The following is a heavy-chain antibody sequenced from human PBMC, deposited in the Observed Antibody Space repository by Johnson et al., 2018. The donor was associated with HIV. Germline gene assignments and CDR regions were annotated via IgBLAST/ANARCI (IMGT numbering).Heavy chain of an antibody. CDR2: IGTAGDT. Sequence: VQLVESGGGLVQPGGSLRLSCAASGFTFSSYDMHWVRQATGKGLEWVSAIGTAGDTYYPGSVKGRFTISKDNSKNTLYLQMNSLRAEDTALYYCGAQQLVLLDGDDAFDIWGQGTVVTVSS. D-gene: IGHD6-13*01. J-gene: IGHJ3*02. CDR3: GAQQLVLLDGDDAFDI. V-gene: IGHV3-13*01. CDR1: GFTFSSYD.